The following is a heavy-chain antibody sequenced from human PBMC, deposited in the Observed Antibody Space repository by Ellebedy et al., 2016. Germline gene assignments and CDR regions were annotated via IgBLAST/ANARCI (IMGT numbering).Heavy chain of an antibody. CDR3: YYGHYSGY. J-gene: IGHJ4*02. Sequence: GESLKISCTASGLNFNTFFMSWVRQAPGGGLEWISTISGDGDTTFSADSVKGRFTISRDNSRNTVYLQMDSLRAADTAVYYCYYGHYSGYWGQGTLVTVSS. D-gene: IGHD4-17*01. CDR2: ISGDGDTT. CDR1: GLNFNTFF. V-gene: IGHV3-23*01.